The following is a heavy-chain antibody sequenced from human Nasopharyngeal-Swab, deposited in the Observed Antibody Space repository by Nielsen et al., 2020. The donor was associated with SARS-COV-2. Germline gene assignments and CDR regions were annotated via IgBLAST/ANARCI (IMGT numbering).Heavy chain of an antibody. Sequence: SLKISCAASGFTFGDYAMHWVRQAPGKGLEWVSGISWNSGSIGYADSVKGRFTISRDNAKNSLYLQMNSLRAEDTALYYCAKMNPYYYGMDVWGQGTTVTVSS. CDR2: ISWNSGSI. J-gene: IGHJ6*02. CDR3: AKMNPYYYGMDV. CDR1: GFTFGDYA. V-gene: IGHV3-9*01.